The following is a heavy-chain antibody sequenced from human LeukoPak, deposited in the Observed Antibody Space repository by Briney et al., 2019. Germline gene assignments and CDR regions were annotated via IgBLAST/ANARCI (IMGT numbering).Heavy chain of an antibody. CDR1: GGSFNGYY. J-gene: IGHJ4*02. Sequence: SETLSLTCAVYGGSFNGYYWSWIRQPPGKGLEWIGEINHSGSTYYNPSLKSRVIISVDTSKKQFSLKVRSVTAADTAVYYCAKGYCRGNSCYDDRGAFDYWGQGTLVTVSS. CDR2: INHSGST. D-gene: IGHD2-2*01. V-gene: IGHV4-34*01. CDR3: AKGYCRGNSCYDDRGAFDY.